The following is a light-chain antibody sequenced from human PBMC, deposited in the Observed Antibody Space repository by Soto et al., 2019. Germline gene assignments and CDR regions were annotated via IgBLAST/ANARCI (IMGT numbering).Light chain of an antibody. CDR2: DVI. CDR1: SSYVGGYNY. Sequence: QSVLTQPASVSGSPGQSITISCTGTSSYVGGYNYVSWYQQHPGKAPKLMIYDVINRPSGVSNRVSGSKSGNTASLTISGLQAEDEAASYCSSYTSSRTLLFGGGTTLTVL. CDR3: SSYTSSRTLL. J-gene: IGLJ2*01. V-gene: IGLV2-14*01.